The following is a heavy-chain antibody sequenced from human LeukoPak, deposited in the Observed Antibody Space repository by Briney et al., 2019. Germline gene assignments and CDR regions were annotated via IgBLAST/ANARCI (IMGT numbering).Heavy chain of an antibody. CDR1: GYTFTGYY. CDR2: ISAYNGNT. J-gene: IGHJ4*02. CDR3: ARISGANFDY. Sequence: ASVKVSCKASGYTFTGYYMHWVRQAPGQGLEWMGWISAYNGNTNYAQKLQGRVTMTTDTSTSTAYMELRSLRSDDTAVYYCARISGANFDYWGQGTLVTVSS. D-gene: IGHD4-17*01. V-gene: IGHV1-18*04.